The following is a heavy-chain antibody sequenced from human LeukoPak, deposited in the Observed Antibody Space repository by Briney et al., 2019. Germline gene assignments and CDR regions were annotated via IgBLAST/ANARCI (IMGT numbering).Heavy chain of an antibody. CDR3: AIARFTRDY. CDR1: GFTFSDYY. D-gene: IGHD3-10*01. V-gene: IGHV3-11*01. CDR2: ISSGASTT. Sequence: GGSLRLSCAGSGFTFSDYYMSWIRQAPGKGLEWVSDISSGASTTYYADSVKGRFTISRDNAKNSLYLQMNSLRAEDTAAYYCAIARFTRDYWGQGTLVTVSS. J-gene: IGHJ4*02.